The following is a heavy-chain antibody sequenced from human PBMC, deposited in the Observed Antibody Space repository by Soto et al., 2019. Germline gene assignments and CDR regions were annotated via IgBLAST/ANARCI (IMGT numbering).Heavy chain of an antibody. CDR3: ARSLDTALVPFEY. D-gene: IGHD5-18*01. CDR1: GFTFNNYW. V-gene: IGHV3-7*01. J-gene: IGHJ4*02. CDR2: IKQDGGEK. Sequence: SLRLSCVASGFTFNNYWMNWVRQAPGKGLEWVANIKQDGGEKYFVDSVKGRFTISRDNAKNSLYLQMTSLRAEDTAVYYCARSLDTALVPFEYWAQGTLVTVSS.